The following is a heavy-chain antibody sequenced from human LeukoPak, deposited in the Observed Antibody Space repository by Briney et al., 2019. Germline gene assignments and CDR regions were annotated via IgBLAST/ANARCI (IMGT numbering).Heavy chain of an antibody. V-gene: IGHV4-39*07. CDR3: ARDAGTTVTDFDY. D-gene: IGHD4-17*01. Sequence: SETLSLTCTVSGGSMSSSSYYWGWIRQPPGKGLEWIGNINYTGSIYYSGSTYYNPSLKSRVTISVDKSKNQFSLKLSSVTAADTAVYYCARDAGTTVTDFDYWGQGTLVTVSS. CDR2: INYTGSIYYSGST. CDR1: GGSMSSSSYY. J-gene: IGHJ4*02.